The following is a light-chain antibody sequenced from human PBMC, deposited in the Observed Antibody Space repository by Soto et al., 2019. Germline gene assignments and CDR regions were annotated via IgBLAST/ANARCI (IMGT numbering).Light chain of an antibody. CDR1: QSVSSN. Sequence: EIVMTQSPVTLSVSPGERATLSCRASQSVSSNLAWHQQKPGQAPRLLIFGASIRATGIPDRFSGSGSGTDFTLTISRLEPEDFAVYHCQQYGSSPTTFGQGTKVDIK. CDR2: GAS. V-gene: IGKV3-20*01. J-gene: IGKJ1*01. CDR3: QQYGSSPTT.